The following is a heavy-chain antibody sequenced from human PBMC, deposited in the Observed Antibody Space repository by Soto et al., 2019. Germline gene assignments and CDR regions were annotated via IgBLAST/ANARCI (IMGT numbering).Heavy chain of an antibody. CDR2: IYADGTT. D-gene: IGHD5-18*01. J-gene: IGHJ4*02. V-gene: IGHV3-53*01. CDR1: GFSVSSSY. Sequence: EVHLVESGGGLIQPGGSLRLSCAASGFSVSSSYLSWVRQAPGKGLEWVSIIYADGTTYYADAAKGRFTISRNDSKNTLYLQMNSLRVEDTAVYYCARDSISFGPGVNDYWGQGTLVSVS. CDR3: ARDSISFGPGVNDY.